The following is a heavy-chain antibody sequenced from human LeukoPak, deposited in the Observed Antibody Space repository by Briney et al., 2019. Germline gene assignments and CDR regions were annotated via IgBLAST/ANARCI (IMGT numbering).Heavy chain of an antibody. J-gene: IGHJ4*02. CDR1: GGSISSYY. Sequence: ETLSLTCTVSGGSISSYYWTWIRQPPGKGLEWIGYVFHSGSTNYNPSLKSRLTLSVDTSKNQFSLKLNSVTAADTAVYYCAGGSSWYEDWGQGTLVTVSS. D-gene: IGHD6-13*01. CDR3: AGGSSWYED. V-gene: IGHV4-59*01. CDR2: VFHSGST.